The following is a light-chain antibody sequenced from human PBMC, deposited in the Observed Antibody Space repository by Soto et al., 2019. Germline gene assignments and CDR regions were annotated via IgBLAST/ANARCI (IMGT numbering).Light chain of an antibody. CDR3: QPYNSYSL. V-gene: IGKV1-5*01. CDR2: DAC. CDR1: QSISNW. J-gene: IGKJ2*01. Sequence: DIQMTQSPSTLSASVGDRVTITCRASQSISNWLAWYQQKPGKAPKLLIYDACSLYSGVPSRFSGSGSGTEFTLTISSLQPDDFATYYCQPYNSYSLFGQGTKLEIK.